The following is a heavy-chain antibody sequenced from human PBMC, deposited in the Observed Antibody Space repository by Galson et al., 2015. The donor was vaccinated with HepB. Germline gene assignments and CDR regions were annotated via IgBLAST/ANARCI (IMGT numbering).Heavy chain of an antibody. D-gene: IGHD6-25*01. J-gene: IGHJ4*01. CDR1: GFTFNRYG. CDR3: AREMAIAAPASFDL. CDR2: IWSNGSNR. Sequence: SLRLSCAVSGFTFNRYGMHWVRQAPGKGLEWVALIWSNGSNRYYSNSVMGRFTISRDNSKNTLYLGMNSLRAEDTAVYYCAREMAIAAPASFDLWGHGTLVTVSS. V-gene: IGHV3-33*01.